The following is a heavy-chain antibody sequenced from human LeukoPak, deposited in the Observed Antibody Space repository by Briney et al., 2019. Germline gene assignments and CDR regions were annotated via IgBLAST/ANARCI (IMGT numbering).Heavy chain of an antibody. CDR2: IYHSGST. D-gene: IGHD6-19*01. CDR3: AQGGYSRGGNGEQIDY. J-gene: IGHJ4*02. Sequence: SSETLSLTCTVSGVSVSNYYWTWIRQPPGKGLEWIGSIYHSGSTYYNPSLKSRVTISVDTSKNQFSLKLSSVTAADTAVYYCAQGGYSRGGNGEQIDYWGREPLVTVPS. CDR1: GVSVSNYY. V-gene: IGHV4-59*04.